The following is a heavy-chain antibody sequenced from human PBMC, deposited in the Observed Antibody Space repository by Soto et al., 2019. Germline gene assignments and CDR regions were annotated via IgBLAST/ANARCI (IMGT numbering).Heavy chain of an antibody. J-gene: IGHJ6*03. Sequence: SETLSLTCTVSGGSISSYYWSWIRQPPGKGLEWIGYSYYSGSTNYNPSLKSRVTISVDTSKNKFSLKLSSVTAADTAVYYCARQGKTYYYYYMDVWGQGTPVTVSS. CDR2: SYYSGST. CDR3: ARQGKTYYYYYMDV. CDR1: GGSISSYY. V-gene: IGHV4-59*08.